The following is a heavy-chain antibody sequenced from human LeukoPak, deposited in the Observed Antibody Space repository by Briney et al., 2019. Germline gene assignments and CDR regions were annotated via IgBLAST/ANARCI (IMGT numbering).Heavy chain of an antibody. V-gene: IGHV1-2*02. CDR2: INPNSGGT. D-gene: IGHD5-18*01. Sequence: ASVKVSCKASGYTFTGYYMHWVRQAPGQGLEWMGWINPNSGGTDYAQNFQGRVTMTRDTSISTAYMELSRLRSDDTAVYYCARVGTAMVTGYYYYYMDVWGKGTTVTVSS. J-gene: IGHJ6*03. CDR3: ARVGTAMVTGYYYYYMDV. CDR1: GYTFTGYY.